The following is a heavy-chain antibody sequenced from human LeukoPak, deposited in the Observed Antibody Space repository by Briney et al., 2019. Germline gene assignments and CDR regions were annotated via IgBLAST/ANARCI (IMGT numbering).Heavy chain of an antibody. CDR2: INAADGNT. J-gene: IGHJ4*02. V-gene: IGHV1-3*01. Sequence: GASVKVSCKASGYTFTHYAIHWVRQAPGQRLEWVGWINAADGNTRYSQKFQGRVTITRDASASTVYMELSSLRSEDTAIYYCARGYCSSTTCSIDYWGQGTLATVSS. CDR3: ARGYCSSTTCSIDY. D-gene: IGHD2-2*01. CDR1: GYTFTHYA.